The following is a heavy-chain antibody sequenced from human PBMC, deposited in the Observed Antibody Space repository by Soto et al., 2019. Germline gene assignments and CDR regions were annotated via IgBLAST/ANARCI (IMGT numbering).Heavy chain of an antibody. CDR2: INHSGST. CDR3: ARGRVSWRYYYGSGSYHPFDY. CDR1: GGSFSGYY. J-gene: IGHJ4*02. V-gene: IGHV4-34*01. D-gene: IGHD3-10*01. Sequence: QVQLQQWGAGLLKPSETLSLTCAVYGGSFSGYYWSWIRQPPGKGLEWIGEINHSGSTNCNPSLKSRVTISVDTSKNQFSLKLSSVTAADTAVYYCARGRVSWRYYYGSGSYHPFDYWGQGTLVTVSS.